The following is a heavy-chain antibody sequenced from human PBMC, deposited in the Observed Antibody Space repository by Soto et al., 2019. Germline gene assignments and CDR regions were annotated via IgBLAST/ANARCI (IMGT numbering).Heavy chain of an antibody. CDR2: ISSSGSTI. V-gene: IGHV3-11*01. J-gene: IGHJ6*02. Sequence: GGSLILSCAASGFTFSDYYMSWIRQAPGKGLEWVSYISSSGSTIYYADSVKVRFTISRDNAKNSLYLQMNSLRAEDTAVYYCARDEVITFGGVIVGVSGMDVWGQGTTVTSP. D-gene: IGHD3-16*02. CDR1: GFTFSDYY. CDR3: ARDEVITFGGVIVGVSGMDV.